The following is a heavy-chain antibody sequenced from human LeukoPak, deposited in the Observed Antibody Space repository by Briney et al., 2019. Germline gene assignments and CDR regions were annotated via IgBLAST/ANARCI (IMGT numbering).Heavy chain of an antibody. V-gene: IGHV4-34*01. CDR2: INHSGST. Sequence: SETLSLTCAVYGGSFSGYYWSWIRQPPGKGLEWIGEINHSGSTNYNPSLKSRVSISVDTSKNQFSLKLSSVTAADTALFYCARHSSGWYWFDYWGQGTLVTVSS. CDR1: GGSFSGYY. CDR3: ARHSSGWYWFDY. D-gene: IGHD6-19*01. J-gene: IGHJ4*02.